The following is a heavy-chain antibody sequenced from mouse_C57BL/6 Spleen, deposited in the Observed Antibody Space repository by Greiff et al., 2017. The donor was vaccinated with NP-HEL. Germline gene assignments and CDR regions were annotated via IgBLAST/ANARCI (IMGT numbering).Heavy chain of an antibody. CDR2: ISSGGDYI. D-gene: IGHD2-1*01. CDR1: GFTFSSYA. CDR3: TRGYYGNFHFDY. Sequence: EVKLMESGEGLVKPGGSLKLSCAASGFTFSSYAMSWVRQTPEKRLEWVAYISSGGDYIYYVDTVKGRFTISRDNARNTLYLQMSSLKSEDTAMYYCTRGYYGNFHFDYWGQGTTLTVSS. V-gene: IGHV5-9-1*02. J-gene: IGHJ2*01.